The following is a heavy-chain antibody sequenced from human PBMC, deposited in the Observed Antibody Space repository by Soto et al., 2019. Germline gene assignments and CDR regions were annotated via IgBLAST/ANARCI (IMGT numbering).Heavy chain of an antibody. Sequence: SETLSLTCTVSGGSISSSSYYWGWIRQPPGKGLEWIGSIYYSGSTYYNPSLKSRVTISVDTSKNQFSLKLSSVTAADTAVYYCARLPIGMTTVSYFDYWGQGTLVTVS. CDR3: ARLPIGMTTVSYFDY. J-gene: IGHJ4*02. CDR2: IYYSGST. CDR1: GGSISSSSYY. V-gene: IGHV4-39*01. D-gene: IGHD4-17*01.